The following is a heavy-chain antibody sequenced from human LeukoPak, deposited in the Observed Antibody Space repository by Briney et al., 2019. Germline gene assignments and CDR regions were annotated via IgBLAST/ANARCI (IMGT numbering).Heavy chain of an antibody. CDR1: GFTVSNNY. Sequence: GGSLRLSCAASGFTVSNNYMNWVRQAPGKGLEWVSVIYSGGNTYYADSVKGRFTISRDNSKSTLYLQMNSLRAEDTAMYYCARDLKHYYDSSGSGWGQGTLVTVSS. CDR3: ARDLKHYYDSSGSG. V-gene: IGHV3-53*01. J-gene: IGHJ4*02. CDR2: IYSGGNT. D-gene: IGHD3-22*01.